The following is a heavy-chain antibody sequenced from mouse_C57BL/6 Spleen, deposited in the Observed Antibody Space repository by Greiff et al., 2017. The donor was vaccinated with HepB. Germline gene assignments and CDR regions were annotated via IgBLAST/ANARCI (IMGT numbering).Heavy chain of an antibody. D-gene: IGHD2-4*01. CDR2: ISSGGDYI. CDR3: TRGPFYYDYAFDY. V-gene: IGHV5-9-1*02. Sequence: EVMLVESGEGLVKPGGSLKLSCAASGFTFSSYAMSWVRQTPEKRLEWVAYISSGGDYIYYADTVKGRFTISRDNARNTLYLQLSSLTSEDTAMYYCTRGPFYYDYAFDYWGQGTTLTVSS. J-gene: IGHJ2*01. CDR1: GFTFSSYA.